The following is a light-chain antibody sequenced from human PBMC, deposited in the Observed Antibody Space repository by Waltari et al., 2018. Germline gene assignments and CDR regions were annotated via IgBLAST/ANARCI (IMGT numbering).Light chain of an antibody. CDR1: QSLLYSDGNTF. V-gene: IGKV2-30*01. CDR3: VQGTHWVT. Sequence: DVVLTQSPLFLAVTPGQSVSISCKSSQSLLYSDGNTFLTCFHQRPGQSPRRLIYDITSRASGVPARVSGSGSGTNFTLNIAGVEADDAGVYFCVQGTHWVTFGGGT. CDR2: DIT. J-gene: IGKJ4*01.